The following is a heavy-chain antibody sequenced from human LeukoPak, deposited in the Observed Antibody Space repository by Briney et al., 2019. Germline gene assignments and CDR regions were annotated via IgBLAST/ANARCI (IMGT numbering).Heavy chain of an antibody. Sequence: ASVKVSCKASGYTFTSYYIHWVRQAPGQGLEWMGWINPNSGGTKYAQKFQGRVTMTRDTSISTAYMELSSLTSDDTAVYYCARGGGTIAGTGIPFDYWGQGTLVTVSS. CDR1: GYTFTSYY. V-gene: IGHV1-2*02. D-gene: IGHD6-13*01. J-gene: IGHJ4*02. CDR3: ARGGGTIAGTGIPFDY. CDR2: INPNSGGT.